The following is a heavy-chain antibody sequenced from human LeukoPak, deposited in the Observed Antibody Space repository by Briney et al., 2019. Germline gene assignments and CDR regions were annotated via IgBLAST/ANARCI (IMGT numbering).Heavy chain of an antibody. J-gene: IGHJ4*02. Sequence: PGGSLRLSCAASGFTFSSYAMHWVRQAPGKGLEWVAVISYDGSNKYYADSVKGRFTISRDNSKNILYLQMNSLRADDTALYHCVKEKKSGGWPFDCWGQGALVTVSS. CDR1: GFTFSSYA. V-gene: IGHV3-30-3*01. CDR2: ISYDGSNK. CDR3: VKEKKSGGWPFDC. D-gene: IGHD2-15*01.